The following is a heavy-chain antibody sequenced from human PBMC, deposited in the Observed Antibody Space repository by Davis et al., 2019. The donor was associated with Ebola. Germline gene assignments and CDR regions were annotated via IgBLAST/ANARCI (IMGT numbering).Heavy chain of an antibody. D-gene: IGHD1-26*01. V-gene: IGHV4-31*03. Sequence: MPSETLSLTCTVSSGSISSDGYYWNWIRQHPGKGLEWIGYVYYTGNTYYSPSLKSRVIISVGTSKNQFSLTLSSVTAADTAVYYCASGRLQIVGVGYWDQGILVTVSS. CDR1: SGSISSDGYY. CDR3: ASGRLQIVGVGY. CDR2: VYYTGNT. J-gene: IGHJ4*02.